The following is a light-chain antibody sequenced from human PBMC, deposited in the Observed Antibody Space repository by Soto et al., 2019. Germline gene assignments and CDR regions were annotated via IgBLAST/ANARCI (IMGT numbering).Light chain of an antibody. J-gene: IGLJ2*01. CDR2: EVN. CDR3: SSFTTSSTLVV. CDR1: SSDIGGYNF. Sequence: QSVLTHPASVSWSPGQSITISCTGTSSDIGGYNFVSWYQHHPGKAPKLMIYEVNNRPSGVSSRFSGSKSGNTASLTISGLQTEDEADYYCSSFTTSSTLVVFGGGTK. V-gene: IGLV2-14*01.